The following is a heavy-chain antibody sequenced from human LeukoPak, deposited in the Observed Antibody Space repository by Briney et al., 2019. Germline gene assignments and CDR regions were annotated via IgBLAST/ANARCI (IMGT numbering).Heavy chain of an antibody. CDR1: GGSISSGGYS. Sequence: PSQTLSLTCAVSGGSISSGGYSWSWIRQPPGKGLEWIGYIYYSGSTNYNPSLKSRVTISVDTSKNQFSLKLSSVTAADTAVYYCARGGGYGSSWLPYYYYGMDVWGQGTTVTVSS. J-gene: IGHJ6*02. CDR2: IYYSGST. CDR3: ARGGGYGSSWLPYYYYGMDV. V-gene: IGHV4-61*08. D-gene: IGHD6-13*01.